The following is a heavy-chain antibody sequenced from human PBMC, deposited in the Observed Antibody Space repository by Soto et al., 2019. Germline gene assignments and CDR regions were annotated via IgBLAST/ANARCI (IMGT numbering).Heavy chain of an antibody. D-gene: IGHD3-10*01. CDR3: ARDLVRGDEGRYYYYGMDV. CDR1: GFTFSSYA. Sequence: VGSLRLSCAASGFTFSSYAMSWVRQAPGKGLEWVSAISGSGGSTYYADSVKGRFTISRDNSKNTLYLQMNSLRAEDTAVYYCARDLVRGDEGRYYYYGMDVWGQGTTVTVSS. V-gene: IGHV3-23*01. CDR2: ISGSGGST. J-gene: IGHJ6*02.